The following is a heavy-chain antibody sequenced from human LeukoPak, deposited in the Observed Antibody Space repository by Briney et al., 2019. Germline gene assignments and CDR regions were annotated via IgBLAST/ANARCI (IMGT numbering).Heavy chain of an antibody. CDR1: GFTFSDYY. D-gene: IGHD6-19*01. V-gene: IGHV3-11*01. CDR3: ASSSGWRPHDAFDI. J-gene: IGHJ3*02. Sequence: PGGSLRLSCAASGFTFSDYYMSWIRQAPGKGLEWVSYISSSGSTIYYADSVKGRFTISRDNAKNSLYLQMNSLRAEDTAVYYCASSSGWRPHDAFDIWGQGTMVTVPS. CDR2: ISSSGSTI.